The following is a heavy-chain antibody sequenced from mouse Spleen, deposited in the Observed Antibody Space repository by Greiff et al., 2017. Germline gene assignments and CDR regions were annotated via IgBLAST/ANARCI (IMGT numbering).Heavy chain of an antibody. CDR3: ARDLQDY. J-gene: IGHJ2*01. CDR1: GYSITSGYY. Sequence: ESGPGLVKPSQSLSLTCSVTGYSITSGYYWNWIRQFPGNKLEWMGYISYDGSNNYNPSLKNRISITRDTSKNQFFLKLNSVTTEDTATYYCARDLQDYWGQGTTLTVSS. V-gene: IGHV3-6*01. CDR2: ISYDGSN.